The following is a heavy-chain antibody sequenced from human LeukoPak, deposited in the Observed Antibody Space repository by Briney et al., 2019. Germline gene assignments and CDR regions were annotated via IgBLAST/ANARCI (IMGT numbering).Heavy chain of an antibody. V-gene: IGHV3-48*01. J-gene: IGHJ4*03. CDR2: ITGSGSTI. CDR3: ARPTSSGWYSH. CDR1: GFTFSDYN. Sequence: PGGSLRLSCAASGFTFSDYNMNWVRQAPGKGLEWVSYITGSGSTIFYADSVKGRFTISRDNVKNSLYLQVNSLRAEDTAVYYCARPTSSGWYSHWGQGTVVTVSS. D-gene: IGHD6-19*01.